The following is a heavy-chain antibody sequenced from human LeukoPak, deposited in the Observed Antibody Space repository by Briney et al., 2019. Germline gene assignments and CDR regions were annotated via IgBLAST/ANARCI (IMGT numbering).Heavy chain of an antibody. CDR2: MNPNSGNT. Sequence: ASVKVSCKASGYTFTGYYMHWVRQAPGQGLEWMGWMNPNSGNTGYAQKFQGRVTMTRNTSISTAYMELSSLRSEDTAVYYCARVGATTSYYFDYWGQGTLVTVSS. V-gene: IGHV1-8*02. CDR3: ARVGATTSYYFDY. J-gene: IGHJ4*02. D-gene: IGHD1-26*01. CDR1: GYTFTGYY.